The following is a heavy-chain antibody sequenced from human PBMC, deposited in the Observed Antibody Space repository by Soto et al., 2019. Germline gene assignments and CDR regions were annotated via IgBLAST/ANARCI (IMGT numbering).Heavy chain of an antibody. D-gene: IGHD4-17*01. J-gene: IGHJ4*02. CDR1: DDSINSDKYY. CDR3: ARLAGAMTTVTTGDF. CDR2: IYYRGNA. V-gene: IGHV4-39*01. Sequence: SETLSLTCSVSDDSINSDKYYWGWIRQPPGKGLEWIGSIYYRGNAYYNPSLQTRVTISLDKSKSQFSLKLSSVTAADTAVYYCARLAGAMTTVTTGDFWGQGTLVTVSS.